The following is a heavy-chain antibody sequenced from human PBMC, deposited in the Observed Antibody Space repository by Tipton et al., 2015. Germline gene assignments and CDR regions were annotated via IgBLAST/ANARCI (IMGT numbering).Heavy chain of an antibody. CDR2: IWYDGSNK. D-gene: IGHD3-22*01. V-gene: IGHV3-33*01. CDR1: GFNFRTYA. J-gene: IGHJ4*02. CDR3: ASDPPNSGYALDS. Sequence: SGFNFRTYAMHWVRQAPGKGLEWVGFIWYDGSNKNYGDSVKGRFTISRDNSKNTVYLQMNSLRAEDTAVYHCASDPPNSGYALDSWGQGTLVTVPS.